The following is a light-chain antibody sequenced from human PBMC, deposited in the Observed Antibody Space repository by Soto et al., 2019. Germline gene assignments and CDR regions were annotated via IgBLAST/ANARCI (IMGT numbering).Light chain of an antibody. CDR1: TSDVGSSNY. CDR3: SSSTRSSTLVT. V-gene: IGLV2-14*03. J-gene: IGLJ2*01. CDR2: DVT. Sequence: QSALTQPASVSGSPGQSITISCTGTTSDVGSSNYVSWYQHHPGKAPKLMIYDVTNRPSGVSNRFFGSKSGNTASLTISGLQAEDEDDYYCSSSTRSSTLVTFGGGTKVTVL.